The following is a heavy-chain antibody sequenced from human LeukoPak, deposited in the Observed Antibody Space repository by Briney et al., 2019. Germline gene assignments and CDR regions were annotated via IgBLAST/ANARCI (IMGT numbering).Heavy chain of an antibody. CDR2: IKRDGSEK. J-gene: IGHJ4*02. Sequence: GGSLRLSCAASGFTFSSYWMSWVRQAPGKGLEWVANIKRDGSEKYYVDSVKGRFTISRDNAKNSLYLQMNSLRAEDTAVYYCARSVAGTLRTNDYWGQGTLVTVSS. V-gene: IGHV3-7*05. CDR1: GFTFSSYW. CDR3: ARSVAGTLRTNDY. D-gene: IGHD6-19*01.